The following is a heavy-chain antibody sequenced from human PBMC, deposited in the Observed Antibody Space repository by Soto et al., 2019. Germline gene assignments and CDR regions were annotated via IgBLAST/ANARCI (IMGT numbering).Heavy chain of an antibody. J-gene: IGHJ4*02. CDR3: ARGRCVPPRKYYFDY. CDR2: ISYDGSNK. CDR1: GFTFSSYA. Sequence: QVPLVESGGGVVQPGRSLRLSCAASGFTFSSYAMHWVRQAPGKGLEWVAVISYDGSNKYYADSVKGRFTISRDNSKNTLYLQMNSLRAEDTAVYYCARGRCVPPRKYYFDYWGQGTLVTVS. V-gene: IGHV3-30-3*01. D-gene: IGHD2-21*01.